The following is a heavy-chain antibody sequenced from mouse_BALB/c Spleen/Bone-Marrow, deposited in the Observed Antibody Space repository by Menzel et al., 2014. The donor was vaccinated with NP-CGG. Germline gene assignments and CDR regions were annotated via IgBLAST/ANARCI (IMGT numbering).Heavy chain of an antibody. D-gene: IGHD1-1*01. J-gene: IGHJ3*01. CDR1: GFDFSRYW. CDR2: INPDSSTI. V-gene: IGHV4-1*02. Sequence: DVQLVESGGGLVQPGGSLKLSCAASGFDFSRYWMSWVRQAPGKGLEWIGEINPDSSTINYTPSLKDKFIIPRDNAKNTLYLQMSKVRSEDTALYYCARLSYYGRFAYWGQGTLVTVSA. CDR3: ARLSYYGRFAY.